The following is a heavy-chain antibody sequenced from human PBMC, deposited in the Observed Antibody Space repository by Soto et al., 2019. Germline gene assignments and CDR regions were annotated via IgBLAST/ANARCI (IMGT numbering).Heavy chain of an antibody. J-gene: IGHJ5*02. Sequence: EVQLLESGGGLVQPGGSLRLYCAASGFTFSTYAMSCLRQTPGRGLERVSGTSVGGGNTYYADSVKGRFTLSRDNSKSALYLQMERLRAEDAAVYYCAKAYRRQKKPVQYNWRAPWGQGTLVTVSS. CDR1: GFTFSTYA. D-gene: IGHD2-2*02. CDR3: AKAYRRQKKPVQYNWRAP. CDR2: TSVGGGNT. V-gene: IGHV3-23*01.